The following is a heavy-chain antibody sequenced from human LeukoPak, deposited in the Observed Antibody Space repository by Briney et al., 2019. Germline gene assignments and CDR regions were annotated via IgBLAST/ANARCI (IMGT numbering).Heavy chain of an antibody. D-gene: IGHD5-24*01. Sequence: GRSLRLSCAASGFTFDDYAMHWVRQAPGKGLEWVSGISWNSGNIGYADSVEGRFTISRDNAKNSLYLQMNSLRAEDTALYYCAKDSGMATTYYFDYWGQGTLVTVSS. CDR1: GFTFDDYA. V-gene: IGHV3-9*01. J-gene: IGHJ4*02. CDR2: ISWNSGNI. CDR3: AKDSGMATTYYFDY.